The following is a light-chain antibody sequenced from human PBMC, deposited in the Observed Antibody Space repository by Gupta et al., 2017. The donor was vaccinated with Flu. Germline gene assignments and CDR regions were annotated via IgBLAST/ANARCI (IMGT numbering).Light chain of an antibody. J-gene: IGKJ1*01. CDR2: SAS. Sequence: DIQMIQSSSILSASVGDRVTITCRASQTIDIWLAWYQQKPGEVPKLLIDSASTLESGVPSRFSGSGSGTEFTLTISGPQPDDFATYYCQHSNTSSTGTFGRGTKVEVK. CDR3: QHSNTSSTGT. CDR1: QTIDIW. V-gene: IGKV1-5*03.